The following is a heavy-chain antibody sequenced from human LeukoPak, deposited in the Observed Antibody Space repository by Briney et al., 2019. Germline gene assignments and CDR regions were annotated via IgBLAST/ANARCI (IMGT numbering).Heavy chain of an antibody. J-gene: IGHJ4*02. CDR3: AKESGYSGYDDFDL. CDR1: GFTFSNYY. CDR2: ISSSGVTI. D-gene: IGHD5-12*01. Sequence: AGGSLRLSCAASGFTFSNYYMNWIRQAPGEGLEWVSYISSSGVTIYYADSVKGRFTISRDNVKNSLYLQLNSLTAEDTAVYYCAKESGYSGYDDFDLWGQGTLVTVSS. V-gene: IGHV3-11*01.